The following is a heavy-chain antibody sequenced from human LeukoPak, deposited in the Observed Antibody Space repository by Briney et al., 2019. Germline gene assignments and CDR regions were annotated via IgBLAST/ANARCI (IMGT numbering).Heavy chain of an antibody. J-gene: IGHJ4*02. CDR3: AKDRTVGGHSRRYFDH. D-gene: IGHD4-23*01. CDR2: ISGSGDTT. CDR1: GFTFGNHV. Sequence: GGSLRLSCAASGFTFGNHVVSWGRQAPGKGVYWGSIISGSGDTTWYADSVKARFTNSRDYSKNTLYLQMNSLRAHHTASYHCAKDRTVGGHSRRYFDHWGPGTLVTVAS. V-gene: IGHV3-23*01.